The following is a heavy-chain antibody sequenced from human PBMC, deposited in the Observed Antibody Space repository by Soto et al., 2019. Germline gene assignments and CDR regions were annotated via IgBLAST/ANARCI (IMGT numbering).Heavy chain of an antibody. Sequence: GGSLRLSCAASGSTFSTYDMHWVRQATGKGLKWVSTIGTTGDTYYPVSVKGRFTISRENAKNSLYLQMNSLRAGDTAVYYCARGLYSFDYWGQGTLVTVSS. J-gene: IGHJ4*02. CDR1: GSTFSTYD. CDR3: ARGLYSFDY. V-gene: IGHV3-13*01. CDR2: IGTTGDT.